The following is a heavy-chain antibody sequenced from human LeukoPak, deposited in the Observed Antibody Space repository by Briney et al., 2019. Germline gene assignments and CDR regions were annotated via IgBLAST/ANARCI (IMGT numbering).Heavy chain of an antibody. CDR1: DDSISDYY. CDR2: FYNSGRS. CDR3: TRGAGWLIDY. V-gene: IGHV4-59*01. D-gene: IGHD3-16*01. J-gene: IGHJ4*02. Sequence: SETLSLTCTVSDDSISDYYRGWIRQPPGKGLEWIGYFYNSGRSTYNPSLKSRVTISADTSKSHFSLKLNSVTTADTAVYYCTRGAGWLIDYWGQGILVTVSS.